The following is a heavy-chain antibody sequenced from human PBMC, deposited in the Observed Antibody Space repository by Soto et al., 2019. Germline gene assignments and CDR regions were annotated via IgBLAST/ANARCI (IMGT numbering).Heavy chain of an antibody. Sequence: WGSLRLSCAASGFTFISYWMILFRHFPGKWLEWVANIKQDGSEKYYVDSVKGRFTISRDNAKNSLYLQMNSLRAEDTAVYYCASLGPAARPFDYWGQGTLVTVSS. D-gene: IGHD6-6*01. CDR1: GFTFISYW. J-gene: IGHJ4*02. CDR3: ASLGPAARPFDY. V-gene: IGHV3-7*01. CDR2: IKQDGSEK.